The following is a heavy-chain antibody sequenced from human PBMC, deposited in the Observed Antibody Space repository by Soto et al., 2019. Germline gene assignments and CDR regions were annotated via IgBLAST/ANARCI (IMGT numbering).Heavy chain of an antibody. CDR2: ISSSSSTI. V-gene: IGHV3-48*01. CDR3: ARGTSGYGMFPLDY. D-gene: IGHD5-12*01. J-gene: IGHJ4*02. Sequence: PGGSLRLSCAASGFTFSSYSMNWVRQAPGKGLEWVSYISSSSSTIYYADSVKGRFTISRDNAKNSLYLQMNSLRAEDTAVYYCARGTSGYGMFPLDYWGQGTLVTVSS. CDR1: GFTFSSYS.